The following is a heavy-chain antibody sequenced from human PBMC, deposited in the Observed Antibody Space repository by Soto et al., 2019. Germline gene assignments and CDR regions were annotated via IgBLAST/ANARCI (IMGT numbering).Heavy chain of an antibody. CDR1: GDIVSSNSAA. CDR2: TYYRSKLYN. V-gene: IGHV6-1*01. Sequence: SQTLSLTCAISGDIVSSNSAAWNCISQSPSRGLEWLGRTYYRSKLYNDYADSVKSRITINPDTSKNQFSLHLKSVIPEDTALYYCAKAPPYCGGDCLFDYWGQGTLVTVSS. J-gene: IGHJ4*02. CDR3: AKAPPYCGGDCLFDY. D-gene: IGHD2-21*02.